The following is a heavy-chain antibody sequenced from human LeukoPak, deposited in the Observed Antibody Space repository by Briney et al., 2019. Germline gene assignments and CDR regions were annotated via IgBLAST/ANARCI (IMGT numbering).Heavy chain of an antibody. Sequence: GGSLRPSCAASGFTFSSYAMTWVRQAPGKVLECVSAVSSSGGNAYYADSVKCRFTIYRDNSKNTMYLKMNSLRDEDTAVYYCADYGSGSYCFDYWGQGTLVTVSS. J-gene: IGHJ4*02. CDR3: ADYGSGSYCFDY. CDR2: VSSSGGNA. D-gene: IGHD3-10*01. V-gene: IGHV3-23*01. CDR1: GFTFSSYA.